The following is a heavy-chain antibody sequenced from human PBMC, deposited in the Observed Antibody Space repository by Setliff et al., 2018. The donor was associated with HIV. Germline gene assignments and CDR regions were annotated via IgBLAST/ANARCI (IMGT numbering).Heavy chain of an antibody. J-gene: IGHJ4*02. D-gene: IGHD3-3*01. Sequence: ASVKVSCKASGYTFTDYYMHWVRQAPGQGLEWMGWINPNSGHTNYAQKFQGWVIMTRDTSISTAHMELSRLRSDDTAVYYCARGSPLQFLELDFEYWGQGTLVTVSS. V-gene: IGHV1-2*04. CDR1: GYTFTDYY. CDR2: INPNSGHT. CDR3: ARGSPLQFLELDFEY.